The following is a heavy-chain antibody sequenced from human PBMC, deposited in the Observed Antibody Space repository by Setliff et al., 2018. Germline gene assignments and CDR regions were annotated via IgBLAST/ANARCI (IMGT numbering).Heavy chain of an antibody. V-gene: IGHV1-3*01. D-gene: IGHD3-9*01. CDR2: INAGNGNT. CDR3: LTGYLTGEPLDY. J-gene: IGHJ4*02. CDR1: GYTFTSYA. Sequence: ASVKVSCKASGYTFTSYAMHWVRQAPGQRLEWMGWINAGNGNTKYSQKFQGRVTITRDTSASTAYMELRTFRPSSLLYYDILTGYLTGEPLDYWGQGTLVTVSS.